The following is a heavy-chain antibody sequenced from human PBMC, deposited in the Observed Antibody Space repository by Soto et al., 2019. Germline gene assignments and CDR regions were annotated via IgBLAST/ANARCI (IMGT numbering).Heavy chain of an antibody. V-gene: IGHV3-30*03. Sequence: QVQLVESGGGVVQPGRSLRLSCAASGFTFSSYGMHWVRQAPGKGLEWVAVISYDGSNKYYADSVKGRFTISRDNSKNTLYLQMNSLRAEDTAVYYCATNRPYYYYSSGYYGEYFQHWGQGTLVTVSS. CDR1: GFTFSSYG. J-gene: IGHJ1*01. CDR2: ISYDGSNK. CDR3: ATNRPYYYYSSGYYGEYFQH. D-gene: IGHD3-22*01.